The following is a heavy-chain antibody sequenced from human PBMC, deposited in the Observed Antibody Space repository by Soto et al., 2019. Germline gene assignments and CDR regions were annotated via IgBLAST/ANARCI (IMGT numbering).Heavy chain of an antibody. CDR2: IWHDGNNK. CDR1: GFTFSNYG. Sequence: PGGSLRLSCAASGFTFSNYGMHWVRQAPGKGLEWVAIIWHDGNNKYYADSVRGRFIISRDNSKNRLYLQMNSLRAEDTAVYYCAKDRDSSGYYGTLDYWGQGTLVTVSS. CDR3: AKDRDSSGYYGTLDY. D-gene: IGHD3-22*01. V-gene: IGHV3-33*06. J-gene: IGHJ4*02.